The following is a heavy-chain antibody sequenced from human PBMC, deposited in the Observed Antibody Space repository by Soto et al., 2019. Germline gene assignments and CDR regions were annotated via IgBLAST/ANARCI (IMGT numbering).Heavy chain of an antibody. CDR3: ARDQYYYGSGSYVWVRDYYCGMDV. CDR1: GYTFTSYG. Sequence: QVQLVQSGAEVKKPGASVKVSCKASGYTFTSYGISWVRQAPGQGLEWMGWISAYNGNTNYAEKLQGRVTMTTDKSPSTATMKLGSLRADEAAVYYCARDQYYYGSGSYVWVRDYYCGMDVWGQGTTVTVSS. V-gene: IGHV1-18*01. J-gene: IGHJ6*02. CDR2: ISAYNGNT. D-gene: IGHD3-10*01.